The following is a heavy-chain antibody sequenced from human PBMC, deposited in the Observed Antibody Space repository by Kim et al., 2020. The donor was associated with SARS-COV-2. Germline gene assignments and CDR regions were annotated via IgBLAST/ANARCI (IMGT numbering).Heavy chain of an antibody. Sequence: SVKVSCKASGGTFSSYAISWVRQAPGQGLEWMGGIIPIFGTANYAQKFQGRVTITADESTSTAYMELSSLRSEDTAVYYCARYDTFAWGPSYYGMDVWGQGTTVTVSS. J-gene: IGHJ6*02. CDR2: IIPIFGTA. V-gene: IGHV1-69*13. CDR1: GGTFSSYA. CDR3: ARYDTFAWGPSYYGMDV. D-gene: IGHD3-22*01.